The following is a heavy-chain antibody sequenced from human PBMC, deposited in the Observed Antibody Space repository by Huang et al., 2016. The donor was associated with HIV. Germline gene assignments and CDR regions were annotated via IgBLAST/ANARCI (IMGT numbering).Heavy chain of an antibody. CDR2: ASYYVSKT. CDR1: GFTFSSSG. D-gene: IGHD4-17*01. CDR3: AKEDASYADYGALDY. V-gene: IGHV3-30*18. J-gene: IGHJ4*02. Sequence: QVQLVESGGGAVQPGRSLRLSWAASGFTFSSSGLHWVRQAPCKGLEWVALASYYVSKTYDADSVKGRFTIARDNSKNTLYLQMNSLRPEDTAVYYCAKEDASYADYGALDYWGQGTLVTVSS.